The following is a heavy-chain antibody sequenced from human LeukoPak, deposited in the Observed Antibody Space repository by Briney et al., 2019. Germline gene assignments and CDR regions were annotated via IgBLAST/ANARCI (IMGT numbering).Heavy chain of an antibody. D-gene: IGHD2-21*02. Sequence: PGGSLRLSCAASGFTFSSYAMHWVRQAPGKGLECVSAISSNGGSTNYANSVKGRFTISRDNSKNTVYLQMGSLRAEDMAVYYCARGSVKVVTLPDAFDIWGQGTMVTVSS. CDR2: ISSNGGST. CDR3: ARGSVKVVTLPDAFDI. CDR1: GFTFSSYA. V-gene: IGHV3-64*01. J-gene: IGHJ3*02.